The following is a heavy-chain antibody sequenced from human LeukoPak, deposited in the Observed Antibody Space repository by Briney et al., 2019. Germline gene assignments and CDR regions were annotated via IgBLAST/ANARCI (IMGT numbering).Heavy chain of an antibody. CDR1: GFTFSDYW. D-gene: IGHD2-21*02. CDR2: VNRDGSST. CDR3: ARGLRDWFDP. V-gene: IGHV3-74*01. Sequence: GGSLRLSCAASGFTFSDYWMHWVRQAPGKGLVWVSRVNRDGSSTSYADSVKGRFTISRDNAKNTVYLQMNSLRAEDTAVYYCARGLRDWFDPWGQGTLVTVSS. J-gene: IGHJ5*02.